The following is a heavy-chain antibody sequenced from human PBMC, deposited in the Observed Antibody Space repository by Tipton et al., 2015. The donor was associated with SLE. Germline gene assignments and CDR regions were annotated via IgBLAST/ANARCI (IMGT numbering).Heavy chain of an antibody. J-gene: IGHJ6*02. CDR1: GGSINSYY. V-gene: IGHV4-59*08. D-gene: IGHD6-19*01. CDR2: IYYREGT. CDR3: ARHHGSGWLYGLDV. Sequence: LRLSCTVSGGSINSYYWSWIRQPPGEGLEWIGYIYYREGTNYSPSLKSRVTISLDASKNQLSLKLSSVTAADTAVYYCARHHGSGWLYGLDVWGQGTTVTVSS.